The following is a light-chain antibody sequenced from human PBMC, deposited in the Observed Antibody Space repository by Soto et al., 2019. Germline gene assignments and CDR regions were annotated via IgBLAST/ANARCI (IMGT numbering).Light chain of an antibody. CDR3: NSYRTNYTWL. CDR2: EVS. Sequence: QSVLTQPASVSGSPGQSITISCTGTSSDVGGYNYVSWYQQHPGKAPKLIIYEVSNRHSGVSNRFSGSKSGNTASLTISGLQAEDEADYYCNSYRTNYTWLFGGGTKLT. V-gene: IGLV2-14*01. J-gene: IGLJ3*02. CDR1: SSDVGGYNY.